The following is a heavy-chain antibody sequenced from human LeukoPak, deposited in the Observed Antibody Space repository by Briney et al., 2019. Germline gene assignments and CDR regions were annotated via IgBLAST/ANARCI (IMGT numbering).Heavy chain of an antibody. CDR1: GGTFSSYA. Sequence: SVKVSCKASGGTFSSYAISWVRQAPGQGLEWMGGIIPIFGTTTYAQKFQGRVSISTDASTSTAYMELSGLRSDDTAVYYCARVILGTTVFSYYYMDVWGKGTTVTVSS. CDR3: ARVILGTTVFSYYYMDV. V-gene: IGHV1-69*05. J-gene: IGHJ6*03. D-gene: IGHD4-17*01. CDR2: IIPIFGTT.